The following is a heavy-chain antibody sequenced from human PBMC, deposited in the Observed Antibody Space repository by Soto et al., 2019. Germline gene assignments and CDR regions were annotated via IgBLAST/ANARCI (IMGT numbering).Heavy chain of an antibody. D-gene: IGHD2-2*02. J-gene: IGHJ6*02. CDR1: GYSISSGYY. CDR3: ARDRYCSSTSCYTSYYYGMDV. V-gene: IGHV4-31*03. Sequence: PSETLSLTCTVSGYSISSGYYWSWIRQHPGEGLEWIGYIYCSGSTYYNPSLKSRVTISVDTSKNQFSLKLSSVTAADTAVYYCARDRYCSSTSCYTSYYYGMDVWGQGTTVTVSS. CDR2: IYCSGST.